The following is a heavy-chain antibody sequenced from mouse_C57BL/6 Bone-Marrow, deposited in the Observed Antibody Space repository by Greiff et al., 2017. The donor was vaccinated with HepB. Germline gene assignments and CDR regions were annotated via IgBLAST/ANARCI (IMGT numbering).Heavy chain of an antibody. CDR3: YYYGSSYDY. CDR1: GFNIKDDY. Sequence: VQLQQSGAELVRPGASVKLSCTASGFNIKDDYMHWVKQRPEQGLEWIGWIDPENGDTEYASKFQGKANITADTSSNTAYLQLSSLTSEDTAVYYCYYYGSSYDYWGQGTTLTVSS. D-gene: IGHD1-1*01. CDR2: IDPENGDT. V-gene: IGHV14-4*01. J-gene: IGHJ2*01.